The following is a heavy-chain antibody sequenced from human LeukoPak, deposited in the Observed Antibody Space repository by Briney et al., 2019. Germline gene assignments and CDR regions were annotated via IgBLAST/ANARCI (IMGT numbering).Heavy chain of an antibody. D-gene: IGHD3-10*01. V-gene: IGHV4-39*01. CDR2: IYYSGST. J-gene: IGHJ5*02. CDR3: AGHLAAGGGGVIIAAHNWFDP. Sequence: PSETLSLTCTVSGGSISSSSYYWGWIRQPPGKGLEWIGSIYYSGSTYYNPSLKSRVTISVDTSKNQFSLKLSSVTAADTAVYYCAGHLAAGGGGVIIAAHNWFDPWGQGTLVTVSS. CDR1: GGSISSSSYY.